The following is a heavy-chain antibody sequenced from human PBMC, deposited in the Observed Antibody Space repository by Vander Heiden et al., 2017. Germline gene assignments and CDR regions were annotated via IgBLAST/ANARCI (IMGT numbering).Heavy chain of an antibody. V-gene: IGHV4-34*01. J-gene: IGHJ4*02. CDR3: ARGGGGGYFDY. CDR1: GGSFSGYY. CDR2: INHSGST. Sequence: QVQLQQWGAGLLKPSETLSLTCAVYGGSFSGYYWGWIRQPPGKGLEWIGEINHSGSTNYNPSLKSRVTISVDTSKNQFSLKLSSVTAADTAVYYCARGGGGGYFDYWGQGTLVTVSS. D-gene: IGHD3-10*01.